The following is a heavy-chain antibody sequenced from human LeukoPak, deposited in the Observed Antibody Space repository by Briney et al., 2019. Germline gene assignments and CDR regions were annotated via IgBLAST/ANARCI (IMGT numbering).Heavy chain of an antibody. Sequence: GGSLRLSCAAPGFTIRNYWMSWVRQAPGKGLEWVANIKQDGGEKYYADSVKGRFTISRDNAENSLYLQVNSLRAEDTAVYYCAKFNTSPGHTLDIWGRGTMVTVSS. CDR2: IKQDGGEK. D-gene: IGHD2-2*01. V-gene: IGHV3-7*01. CDR1: GFTIRNYW. CDR3: AKFNTSPGHTLDI. J-gene: IGHJ3*02.